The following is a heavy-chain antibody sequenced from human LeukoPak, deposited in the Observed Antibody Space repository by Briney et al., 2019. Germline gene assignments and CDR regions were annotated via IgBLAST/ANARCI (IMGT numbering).Heavy chain of an antibody. V-gene: IGHV3-23*01. CDR3: AKDVVRGVMWYFDY. CDR2: ISGSGGST. D-gene: IGHD3-10*01. CDR1: GFTFSRYA. J-gene: IGHJ4*02. Sequence: GGSLRLSCAASGFTFSRYAMTWVRQAPGKGLEWVLSISGSGGSTDYADSVKGRFTISRDNSKNMVYLQMNSLRVEDTALYYCAKDVVRGVMWYFDYWGQGTLVTVSS.